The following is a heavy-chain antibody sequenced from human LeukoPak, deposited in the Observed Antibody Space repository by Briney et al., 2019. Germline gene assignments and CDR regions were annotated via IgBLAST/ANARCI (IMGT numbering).Heavy chain of an antibody. J-gene: IGHJ3*01. CDR1: GFTLSDYS. D-gene: IGHD5-24*01. CDR2: IGGDSVNR. Sequence: GGSLRLSCAASGFTLSDYSFNWVRQHPGKGLEWISYIGGDSVNRLYADSVKGRFTISRENAKNSNYLQMSSLRAYDTAVYYGVISFLSAMAVRKGGGFDVWGQGTMVTVSS. CDR3: VISFLSAMAVRKGGGFDV. V-gene: IGHV3-48*01.